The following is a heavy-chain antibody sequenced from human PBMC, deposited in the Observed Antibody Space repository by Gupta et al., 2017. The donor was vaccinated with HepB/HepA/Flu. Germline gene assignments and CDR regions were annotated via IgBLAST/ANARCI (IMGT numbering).Heavy chain of an antibody. J-gene: IGHJ6*03. CDR1: SYW. D-gene: IGHD5-12*01. CDR2: IKQDGSEK. Sequence: SYWMSWVRQAPGKGLEWVANIKQDGSEKYYVDSVKGRFTISRDNAKNSLYLQMNSLRAEDTAVYYCARDRVAYYYYYMDVGGKGTTVTVSS. V-gene: IGHV3-7*01. CDR3: ARDRVAYYYYYMDV.